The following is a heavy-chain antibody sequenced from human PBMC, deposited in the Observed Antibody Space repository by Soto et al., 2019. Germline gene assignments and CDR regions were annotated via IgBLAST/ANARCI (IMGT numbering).Heavy chain of an antibody. J-gene: IGHJ5*02. V-gene: IGHV3-30*18. Sequence: QVQLVESGGGVVQPGRSLRLSCAASGFSFNTYGLHWVRQAPGKGLEWVAGISFDGGNQYYADSVKGRFTISRDNSKSTLYLRMNSLGAEDTATYYCAKDSSVTAAGSGGWFDPWGQGTLVIVSS. CDR1: GFSFNTYG. CDR3: AKDSSVTAAGSGGWFDP. CDR2: ISFDGGNQ. D-gene: IGHD6-13*01.